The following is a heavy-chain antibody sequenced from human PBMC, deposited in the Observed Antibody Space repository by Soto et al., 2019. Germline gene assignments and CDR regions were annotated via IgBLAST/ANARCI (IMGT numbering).Heavy chain of an antibody. V-gene: IGHV1-8*01. Sequence: ASVKVSCKASGYTFTSYDINWVRQATGQGLEWMGWMNPNSGNTGYAQKFQGRVTMTRNTSISTAYMELSSLRSEDTAVYYCARGLYGGGYCSSTSCYHDAVDYWGQGTLVTVSS. CDR3: ARGLYGGGYCSSTSCYHDAVDY. CDR2: MNPNSGNT. CDR1: GYTFTSYD. D-gene: IGHD2-2*01. J-gene: IGHJ4*02.